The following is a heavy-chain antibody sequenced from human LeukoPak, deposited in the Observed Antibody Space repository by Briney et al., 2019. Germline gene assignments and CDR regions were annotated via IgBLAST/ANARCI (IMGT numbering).Heavy chain of an antibody. CDR3: ARELRVGVGATGY. Sequence: ASVKVSRKASGYTFTNFYMHWVRQAPGQGLEWMGIISPGGDKTDYAQKFQGRLTVSRDTSTSTVYMELSSLGSEDTAVYYCARELRVGVGATGYWGQGSLVTVSS. D-gene: IGHD1-26*01. V-gene: IGHV1-46*01. CDR2: ISPGGDKT. J-gene: IGHJ4*02. CDR1: GYTFTNFY.